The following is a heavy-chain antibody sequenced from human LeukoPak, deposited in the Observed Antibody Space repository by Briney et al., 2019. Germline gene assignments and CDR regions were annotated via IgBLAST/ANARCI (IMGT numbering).Heavy chain of an antibody. J-gene: IGHJ4*02. V-gene: IGHV1-46*01. CDR1: GYTFTSYY. Sequence: ASVKGSFKASGYTFTSYYLQWVRQAPGQGLEWMGVINPIGGSTSSAQKFQGRVTMSRDTSTSTVYMELSSLRSEDTAVYYCARGLHYFDSWDYWGQGTLVTVSS. D-gene: IGHD3-9*01. CDR2: INPIGGST. CDR3: ARGLHYFDSWDY.